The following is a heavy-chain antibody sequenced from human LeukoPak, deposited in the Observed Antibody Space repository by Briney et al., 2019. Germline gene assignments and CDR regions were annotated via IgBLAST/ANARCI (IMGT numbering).Heavy chain of an antibody. Sequence: GGSLRLSCAASGFTVSSNYMSWVRQAPGKGLEWVSVIYSGGSTYYADSVKGRFTISRDNSKNTLYLQMNSLRAEDTAVYYCAKEPLGGSGSNWFDPWGQGTLVTVSS. CDR3: AKEPLGGSGSNWFDP. CDR1: GFTVSSNY. J-gene: IGHJ5*02. D-gene: IGHD3-10*01. CDR2: IYSGGST. V-gene: IGHV3-66*01.